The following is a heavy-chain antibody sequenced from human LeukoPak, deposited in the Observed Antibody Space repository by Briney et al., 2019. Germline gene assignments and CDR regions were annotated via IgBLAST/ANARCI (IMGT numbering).Heavy chain of an antibody. CDR1: GFTFSSYD. V-gene: IGHV3-13*01. D-gene: IGHD4-11*01. CDR3: ARAVTTFHYYYYGMDV. J-gene: IGHJ6*02. CDR2: ICTAGDT. Sequence: GGSLRLSCAASGFTFSSYDMHWVRQATGKGLEWVSAICTAGDTYYPGSVKGRFTISRENAKNSLYLQMNSLRAEDTAVYYCARAVTTFHYYYYGMDVWGQGTTVTVSS.